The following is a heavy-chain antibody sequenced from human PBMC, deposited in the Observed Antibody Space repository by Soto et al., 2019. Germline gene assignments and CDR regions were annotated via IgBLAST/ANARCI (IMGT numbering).Heavy chain of an antibody. CDR2: IVVGSGNT. CDR1: GFTFTSFA. Sequence: SVKVSCKASGFTFTSFAMQWVRQARGQRLEWIGWIVVGSGNTNYAQKFQERVTITRDMSTSTAYMELSSLRSEDTAVYYCAAELRYCSGGSCYTAFDYWGQGTLVTVSS. CDR3: AAELRYCSGGSCYTAFDY. V-gene: IGHV1-58*02. J-gene: IGHJ4*02. D-gene: IGHD2-15*01.